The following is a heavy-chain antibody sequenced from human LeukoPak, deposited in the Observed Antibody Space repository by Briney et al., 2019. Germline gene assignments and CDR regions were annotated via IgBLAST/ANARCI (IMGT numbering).Heavy chain of an antibody. V-gene: IGHV4-39*01. CDR3: ASVERITMIVVVITGAFDI. D-gene: IGHD3-22*01. CDR2: IYYNGST. CDR1: GGSSSSRSYY. Sequence: PSETLSLTCTVSGGSSSSRSYYWGWIRQPPGKGLEWIGSIYYNGSTYYHPSLKIRLTISVDTSKNQFSLNLSSVTAADTAVYYCASVERITMIVVVITGAFDIWGQGTMVTVSS. J-gene: IGHJ3*02.